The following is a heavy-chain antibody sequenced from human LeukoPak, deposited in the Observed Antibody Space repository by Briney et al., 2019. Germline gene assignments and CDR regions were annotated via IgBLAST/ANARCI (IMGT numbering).Heavy chain of an antibody. Sequence: ASVKVSCKASGYTFTDYYMHWVRQAPGQGLEWMGWINPNSGGTNYAQKFQGRVTMTRDTSISTAYMELSRLRSDDTAVYYCAPHGITNSGYAFWGQGTLVTVSS. V-gene: IGHV1-2*02. CDR3: APHGITNSGYAF. D-gene: IGHD5-12*01. J-gene: IGHJ4*02. CDR2: INPNSGGT. CDR1: GYTFTDYY.